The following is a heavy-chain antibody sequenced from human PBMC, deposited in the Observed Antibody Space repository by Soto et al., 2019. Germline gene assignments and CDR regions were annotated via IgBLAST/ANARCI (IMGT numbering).Heavy chain of an antibody. J-gene: IGHJ3*02. CDR3: ARSGAGGYYDFWSGYWAHDAFDI. Sequence: ASVKVSCKASGYTFTGYYMHWVRQAPGQGLEWMGWINPNSGGTNYAQKFQGRVTMTRDTSISTAYMELGRLRSDDTAVYYCARSGAGGYYDFWSGYWAHDAFDIWGQGTMVTVSS. CDR2: INPNSGGT. V-gene: IGHV1-2*02. D-gene: IGHD3-3*01. CDR1: GYTFTGYY.